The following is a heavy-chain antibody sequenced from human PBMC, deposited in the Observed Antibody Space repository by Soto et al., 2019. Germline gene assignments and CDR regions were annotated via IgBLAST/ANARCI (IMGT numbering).Heavy chain of an antibody. CDR1: GGTFSHST. D-gene: IGHD5-12*01. J-gene: IGHJ4*02. V-gene: IGHV1-69*08. CDR3: ATPSGLLGQYSALPDN. Sequence: GASVKVSCKASGGTFSHSTVAWVRQAPGHRPEWMGMIIPMFGSTNSAQKFRDRVTFSADTYTNTAYVELSSLRSEDTAVYYCATPSGLLGQYSALPDNWGQGTLVTVSS. CDR2: IIPMFGST.